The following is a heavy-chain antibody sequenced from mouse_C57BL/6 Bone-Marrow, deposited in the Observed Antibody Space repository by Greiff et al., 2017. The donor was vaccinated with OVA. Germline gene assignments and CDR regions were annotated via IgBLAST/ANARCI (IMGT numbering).Heavy chain of an antibody. CDR2: IWGDGST. V-gene: IGHV2-3*01. Sequence: VKLVESGPGLVAPSQSLSITCTVSGFSLTSYGVSWVRQPPGKGLEWLGVIWGDGSTNYHSALVSRLCISKENSKSQGLIKLNTLQTDDTATHYSPKPLDYWGQGTTLTVSS. J-gene: IGHJ2*01. CDR1: GFSLTSYG. CDR3: PKPLDY.